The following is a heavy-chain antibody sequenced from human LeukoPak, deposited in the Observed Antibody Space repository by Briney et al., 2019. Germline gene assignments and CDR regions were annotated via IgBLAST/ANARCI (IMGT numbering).Heavy chain of an antibody. D-gene: IGHD7-27*01. J-gene: IGHJ4*02. Sequence: PSETLSLTCAVYGGSFSGYYWSWIRQPPGKGLEWTGEINHSGSTNYNPSLKSRVTISVDTSKNQFSLKLSSVTAADTAVYYCATRYHWGPNYFGYWGQGTLVTVSS. CDR2: INHSGST. CDR3: ATRYHWGPNYFGY. V-gene: IGHV4-34*01. CDR1: GGSFSGYY.